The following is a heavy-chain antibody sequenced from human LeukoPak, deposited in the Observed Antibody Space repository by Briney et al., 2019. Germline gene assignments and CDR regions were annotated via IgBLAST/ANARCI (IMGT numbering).Heavy chain of an antibody. CDR3: ARHAIAVRNYDYMDV. V-gene: IGHV4-38-2*01. J-gene: IGHJ6*03. CDR1: GYSISRGYY. D-gene: IGHD6-19*01. Sequence: SETLSLTCAVSGYSISRGYYWGWIRQPPGKGLGWIGSIYHSGSTYYNPSLKSRVTISVDTSKNQFSLKLSSVTAADTAVYYCARHAIAVRNYDYMDVWGRGTTVTVSS. CDR2: IYHSGST.